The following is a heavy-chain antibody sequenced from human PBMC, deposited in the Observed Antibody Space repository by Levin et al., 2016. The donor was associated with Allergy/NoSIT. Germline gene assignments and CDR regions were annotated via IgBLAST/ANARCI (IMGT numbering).Heavy chain of an antibody. CDR1: GGTFSSYA. Sequence: SVKVSCKASGGTFSSYAISWVRQAPGQGLEWMGRIIPILGIANYAQKFQGRVTITADKSTSTAYMELSSLRSEDTAVYYCAREEGFGSGSYGPYNWFDPWGQGTLVTVSS. D-gene: IGHD3-10*01. V-gene: IGHV1-69*04. CDR3: AREEGFGSGSYGPYNWFDP. J-gene: IGHJ5*02. CDR2: IIPILGIA.